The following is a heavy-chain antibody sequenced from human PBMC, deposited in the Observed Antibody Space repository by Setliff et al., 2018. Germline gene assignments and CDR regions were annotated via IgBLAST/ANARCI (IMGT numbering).Heavy chain of an antibody. V-gene: IGHV4-39*07. Sequence: LSLTCTVYGGAVNRTTTFWGWVRQTPGKGREWIGSTYDSGSTYYNPSLNSRVTISEDTSKNQFSLKLTSVTAADAAVYYCARAAVTSGARADYFDNWGRGTLVTVSS. CDR3: ARAAVTSGARADYFDN. J-gene: IGHJ4*02. CDR2: TYDSGST. D-gene: IGHD4-17*01. CDR1: GGAVNRTTTF.